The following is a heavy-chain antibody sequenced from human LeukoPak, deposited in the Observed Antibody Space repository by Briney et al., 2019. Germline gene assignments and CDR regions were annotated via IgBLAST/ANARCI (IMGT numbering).Heavy chain of an antibody. CDR1: GYSFTNYW. CDR2: IYPGDSDT. J-gene: IGHJ4*02. CDR3: ARFQPYSGSSLDY. Sequence: GESLKISCKGSGYSFTNYWIGWVRQMPGKGLEWMGIIYPGDSDTRYSPSFQGQVTISADKSISTAYLQWSSLKASDTAMYFCARFQPYSGSSLDYWGQGTLVTISS. V-gene: IGHV5-51*01. D-gene: IGHD1-26*01.